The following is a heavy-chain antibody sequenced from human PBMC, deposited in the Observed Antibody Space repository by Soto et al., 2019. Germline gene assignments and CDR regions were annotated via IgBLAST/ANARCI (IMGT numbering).Heavy chain of an antibody. Sequence: NPSETLSLTCTVSVGSISSDYYYLSWILHPPGKGLEGIGYIYYSGRTAYNPSLKSRIIISIDTSKNQFSLSLNSMNSADTAVYYGAGELSNSPEYFDFWGPGTSVTCSS. CDR2: IYYSGRT. J-gene: IGHJ4*02. D-gene: IGHD6-6*01. CDR3: AGELSNSPEYFDF. V-gene: IGHV4-30-4*01. CDR1: VGSISSDYYY.